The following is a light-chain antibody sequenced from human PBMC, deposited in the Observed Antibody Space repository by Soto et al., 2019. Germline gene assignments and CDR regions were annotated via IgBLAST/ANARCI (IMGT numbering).Light chain of an antibody. J-gene: IGLJ2*01. CDR3: QTWGTGVVV. CDR2: LNSDGSH. Sequence: QPVLTQSPSASASLGASVKLTCTLSSGHSSYAIAWHQQQPEKGPRYLMKLNSDGSHSKGDGIPDRFSGSSSGAERYLTISSLQSEDEADYYCQTWGTGVVVFGGGTKLPV. CDR1: SGHSSYA. V-gene: IGLV4-69*01.